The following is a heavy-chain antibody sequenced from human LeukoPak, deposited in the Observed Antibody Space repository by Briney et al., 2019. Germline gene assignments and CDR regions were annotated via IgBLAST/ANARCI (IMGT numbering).Heavy chain of an antibody. V-gene: IGHV4-59*11. CDR2: IYHSGST. Sequence: SETLSLTCTVSGGSISSHYWSWIRQPPGKGLEWIGYIYHSGSTNYNPSLKSRVTISVDTSKNQFSLKLSSVTAADTAVYYCAAQLEIAFDIWGQGTMVTVSS. CDR3: AAQLEIAFDI. J-gene: IGHJ3*02. CDR1: GGSISSHY. D-gene: IGHD2-2*01.